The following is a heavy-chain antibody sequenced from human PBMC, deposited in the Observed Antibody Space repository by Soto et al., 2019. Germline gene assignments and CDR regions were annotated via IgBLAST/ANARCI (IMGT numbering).Heavy chain of an antibody. CDR1: GGTFSSYA. V-gene: IGHV1-69*13. CDR3: AREGDIVVVPAAIEVDYYYYYGMDV. CDR2: IIPIFGTA. Sequence: GASVKVSCKASGGTFSSYAISWVRQAPGQGLEWMGGIIPIFGTANYAQKFQGRVTITADESTSTAYMELSSLRSEDTAVYYCAREGDIVVVPAAIEVDYYYYYGMDVWGQGNPGHRLL. J-gene: IGHJ6*02. D-gene: IGHD2-2*01.